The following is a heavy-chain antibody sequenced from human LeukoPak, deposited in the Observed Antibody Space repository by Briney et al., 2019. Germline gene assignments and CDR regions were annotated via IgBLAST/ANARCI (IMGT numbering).Heavy chain of an antibody. J-gene: IGHJ6*02. V-gene: IGHV3-9*01. Sequence: PGRSLRLSCAASGFTFDDYAMHWVRHAPGKGLEWVSGISWNSGGIGYADSVKGRFTISRDNAKNSLYLQMNSLRAEDTALYYCAKDMEAGRYYYYGMDVWGQGTTVTVSS. CDR3: AKDMEAGRYYYYGMDV. CDR1: GFTFDDYA. CDR2: ISWNSGGI. D-gene: IGHD6-19*01.